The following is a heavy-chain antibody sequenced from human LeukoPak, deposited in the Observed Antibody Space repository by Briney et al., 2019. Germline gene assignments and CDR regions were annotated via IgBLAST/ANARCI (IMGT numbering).Heavy chain of an antibody. CDR2: INPNSGGT. J-gene: IGHJ5*02. D-gene: IGHD3-3*01. V-gene: IGHV1-2*02. CDR1: GYTFTGYY. CDR3: ARSHGGITIRNWFDP. Sequence: GASVKVSCKASGYTFTGYYLHWVRQAPGRGLEWMGWINPNSGGTNYAQKFQGRVTMTRDTSISTAYMELSRLRSDDTAVYYCARSHGGITIRNWFDPWGQGTLVTVSS.